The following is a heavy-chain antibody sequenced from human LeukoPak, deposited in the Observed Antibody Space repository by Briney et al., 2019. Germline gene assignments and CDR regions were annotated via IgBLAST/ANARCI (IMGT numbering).Heavy chain of an antibody. V-gene: IGHV3-30-3*01. D-gene: IGHD2-2*02. CDR1: GFTFSSYA. J-gene: IGHJ6*02. CDR2: ISYDGSNK. CDR3: ARDQNLVYCSSTSCYTFSYYYGMDV. Sequence: EGSLRLSCAASGFTFSSYAMHWVRQAPGKGLEWVAVISYDGSNKYYADSVKGRFTISRDNSKNTLYLQMNSLRAEDTAVYYCARDQNLVYCSSTSCYTFSYYYGMDVWGQGTTVTVSS.